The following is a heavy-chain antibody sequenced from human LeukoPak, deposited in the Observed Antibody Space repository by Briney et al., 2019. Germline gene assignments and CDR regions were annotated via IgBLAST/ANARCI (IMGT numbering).Heavy chain of an antibody. J-gene: IGHJ1*01. D-gene: IGHD3-10*01. CDR1: GFTFSSYA. Sequence: GGSLRLSCGASGFTFSSYAMSWVRQAPGKGLEWVSAISGSGGSTYYADSVKGRFTISRDNSKSTLYLQMNSLRAEDTAVYYCAKTHLGWFPSFWGQGTLVTVSS. CDR2: ISGSGGST. CDR3: AKTHLGWFPSF. V-gene: IGHV3-23*01.